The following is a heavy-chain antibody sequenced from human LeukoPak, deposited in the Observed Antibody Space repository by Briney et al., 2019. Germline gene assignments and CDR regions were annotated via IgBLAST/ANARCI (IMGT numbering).Heavy chain of an antibody. D-gene: IGHD2-8*01. CDR3: ARASLMVYAPNDY. V-gene: IGHV3-11*01. CDR2: ISSSGSTI. Sequence: GGSLRLSCAASGFTFSDYYMSWLRQAPGKGLEWVSYISSSGSTIYYADSVKGRFTISRDNAKNSLYLQMNSLRAEDTAVYYCARASLMVYAPNDYWGQGTLVTVSS. J-gene: IGHJ4*02. CDR1: GFTFSDYY.